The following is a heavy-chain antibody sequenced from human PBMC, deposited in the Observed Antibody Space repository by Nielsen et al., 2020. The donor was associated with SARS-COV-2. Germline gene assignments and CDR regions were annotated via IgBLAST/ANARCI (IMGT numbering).Heavy chain of an antibody. CDR2: INWNGGST. CDR3: ASIDSSGYYGWAFDI. CDR1: GFTLDDYG. Sequence: GGSLRLSCAASGFTLDDYGMSWVRQAPGKGLEWVSGINWNGGSTGYADSVKGRFTISRDNAKNSLYLQMNSLRAEDTALYHCASIDSSGYYGWAFDIWGQGTMVTVSS. D-gene: IGHD3-22*01. V-gene: IGHV3-20*01. J-gene: IGHJ3*02.